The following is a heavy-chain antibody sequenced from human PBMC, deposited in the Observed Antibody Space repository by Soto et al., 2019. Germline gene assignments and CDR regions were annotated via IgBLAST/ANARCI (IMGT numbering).Heavy chain of an antibody. V-gene: IGHV4-31*03. Sequence: QVQLQESGPGLVKPSQTLSLTCTVSGCSISSGGYYWSWIRQHPGKGLEWIGYIYYSGSTYYNPSLTSRVTISVDTSKNKFSLKLSSVTAADTAVYYCARDIVVVPAHWFDPWGQGTLVTVSS. CDR1: GCSISSGGYY. CDR2: IYYSGST. D-gene: IGHD2-2*01. CDR3: ARDIVVVPAHWFDP. J-gene: IGHJ5*02.